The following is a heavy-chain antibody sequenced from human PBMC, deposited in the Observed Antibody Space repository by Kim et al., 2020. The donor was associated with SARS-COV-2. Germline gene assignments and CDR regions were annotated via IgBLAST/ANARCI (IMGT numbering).Heavy chain of an antibody. CDR3: ASPLRAKLSGYYGMYV. CDR1: GFTFSSYW. V-gene: IGHV3-7*01. Sequence: GGSLRLSCAASGFTFSSYWMSWVRQAPGKGLEWVANITQDGSEKYYVDSVKGRFTISRDNAKNSLYLQMNSLRAEDTAVYYCASPLRAKLSGYYGMYVWGQGTTVTVSS. J-gene: IGHJ6*02. CDR2: ITQDGSEK. D-gene: IGHD2-15*01.